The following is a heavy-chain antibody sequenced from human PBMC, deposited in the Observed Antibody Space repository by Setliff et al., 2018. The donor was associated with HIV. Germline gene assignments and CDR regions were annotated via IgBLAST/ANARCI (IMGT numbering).Heavy chain of an antibody. CDR3: ARQLSNSFDY. J-gene: IGHJ4*02. Sequence: ASVKVSCKASGYTFTSYAMHWVRQAPGQRLEWMGWINAGNGNTKYSQRFRGSVTMTRDRSINTAYMELSGLTSDDTAVYYCARQLSNSFDYWGQGALVTVSS. D-gene: IGHD1-1*01. CDR1: GYTFTSYA. V-gene: IGHV1-3*01. CDR2: INAGNGNT.